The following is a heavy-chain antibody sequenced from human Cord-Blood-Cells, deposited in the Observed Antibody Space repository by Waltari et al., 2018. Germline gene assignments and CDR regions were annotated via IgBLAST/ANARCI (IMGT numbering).Heavy chain of an antibody. CDR2: IYYSGST. V-gene: IGHV4-31*01. Sequence: QVQLQESGPGLVKPSQTLSLTCTVSGGSISRGGYYWSWIRQHPGKGLEWIGYIYYSGSTYYNPSLKSLVTISVDTSKNQFSLKLSSVTAADTAVYYCARRGYDDAFDIWGQGTMVTVSS. D-gene: IGHD5-12*01. CDR3: ARRGYDDAFDI. J-gene: IGHJ3*02. CDR1: GGSISRGGYY.